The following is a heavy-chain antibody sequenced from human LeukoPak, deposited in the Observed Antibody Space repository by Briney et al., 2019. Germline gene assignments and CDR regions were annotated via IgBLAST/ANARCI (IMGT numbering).Heavy chain of an antibody. J-gene: IGHJ4*02. D-gene: IGHD5-18*01. CDR3: ARGPAWGYSSPYYFDY. Sequence: ASVKVSCKASGYTFTSYDINWVRQATGQGLEWMGWMNPNSGNTGYAQKFRGRVTITRNTSISTAYMELSSLRSEDTAVYYCARGPAWGYSSPYYFDYWGQGTLVTVSS. CDR1: GYTFTSYD. CDR2: MNPNSGNT. V-gene: IGHV1-8*03.